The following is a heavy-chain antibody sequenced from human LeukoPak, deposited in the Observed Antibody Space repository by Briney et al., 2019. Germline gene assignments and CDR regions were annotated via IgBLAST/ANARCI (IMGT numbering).Heavy chain of an antibody. CDR2: ISYSGIT. J-gene: IGHJ6*03. Sequence: PSETLSPTCSVSGGSMSNYYWTWIRQPPGKGLEWIGYISYSGITNFNPSLKSRVTISEDTSKNQFSLRLGPVTAADTAVYYCARGPGRNPVFGVFIKYMDVWGTGTTVTVSS. CDR1: GGSMSNYY. CDR3: ARGPGRNPVFGVFIKYMDV. V-gene: IGHV4-59*01. D-gene: IGHD3-3*01.